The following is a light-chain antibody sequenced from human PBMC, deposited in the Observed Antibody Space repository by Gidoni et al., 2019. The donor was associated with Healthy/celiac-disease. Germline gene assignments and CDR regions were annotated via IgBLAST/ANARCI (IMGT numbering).Light chain of an antibody. V-gene: IGKV3D-20*01. Sequence: EIVLTHSLATLSLSLGERATLSCGASQSVSSTYVAWYQQNPALAPRLLIYDASSRATSIPDRFSGRGSGTDFTLTISRLEPEYFAVYYCQQYGSSPWTFGQGTKVEIK. CDR3: QQYGSSPWT. J-gene: IGKJ1*01. CDR2: DAS. CDR1: QSVSSTY.